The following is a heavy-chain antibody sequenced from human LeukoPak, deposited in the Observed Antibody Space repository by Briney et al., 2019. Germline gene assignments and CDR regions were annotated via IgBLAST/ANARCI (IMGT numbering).Heavy chain of an antibody. CDR3: AKTNEYDYGPPDY. J-gene: IGHJ4*02. V-gene: IGHV3-9*01. Sequence: GGSLRLSCAASGFTFDDYAMHWVRQAPGKGLEWVSSITWNSGNTAYAASVKGRFTISRDNAKNSLYLQMNSLRAEDTALYYCAKTNEYDYGPPDYWGQGTQVTVSS. CDR2: ITWNSGNT. D-gene: IGHD4/OR15-4a*01. CDR1: GFTFDDYA.